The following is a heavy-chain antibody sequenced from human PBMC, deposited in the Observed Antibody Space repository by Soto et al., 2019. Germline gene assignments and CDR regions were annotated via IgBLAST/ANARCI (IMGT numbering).Heavy chain of an antibody. CDR1: GYSFSRYL. J-gene: IGHJ4*02. CDR3: ARDLAPYSSTWYSGGY. V-gene: IGHV5-51*01. D-gene: IGHD6-13*01. Sequence: GGSLKIFCKGSGYSFSRYLIGWGRQMPGKGLEWMGIIYPGDSDTRYSPSFQGQVTISADKSISTAYLQWSSLKASDTAMYYCARDLAPYSSTWYSGGYWGQGTLVTVSS. CDR2: IYPGDSDT.